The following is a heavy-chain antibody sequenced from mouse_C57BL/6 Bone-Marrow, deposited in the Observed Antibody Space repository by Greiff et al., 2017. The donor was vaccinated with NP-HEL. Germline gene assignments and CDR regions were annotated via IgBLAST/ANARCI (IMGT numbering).Heavy chain of an antibody. CDR3: ARPLYYYGSLFDY. V-gene: IGHV5-12*01. J-gene: IGHJ2*01. CDR1: GFTFSDYY. Sequence: EVQVVESGGGLVQPGGSLKLSCAASGFTFSDYYMYWVRQTPEKRLEWVAYISNGGGSPYYPDTVKGRFTISRDNAKNTLYLQMSRLKSEDTAMYYCARPLYYYGSLFDYWGQGTTLTVSS. D-gene: IGHD1-1*01. CDR2: ISNGGGSP.